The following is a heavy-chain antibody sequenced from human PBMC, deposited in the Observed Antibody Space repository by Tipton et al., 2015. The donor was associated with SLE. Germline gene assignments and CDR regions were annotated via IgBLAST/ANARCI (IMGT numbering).Heavy chain of an antibody. CDR1: GGSFSGYY. CDR3: ARRLVRYDSRYFDL. V-gene: IGHV4-34*01. D-gene: IGHD3-22*01. J-gene: IGHJ2*01. Sequence: TLSLTCAVYGGSFSGYYWSWIRQPPGKGLEWIGEINHSGSTNYNPSLKSRVTIPVDTSKNQFSLKLSSVTAADTAVYYCARRLVRYDSRYFDLWGRGTLVTVSS. CDR2: INHSGST.